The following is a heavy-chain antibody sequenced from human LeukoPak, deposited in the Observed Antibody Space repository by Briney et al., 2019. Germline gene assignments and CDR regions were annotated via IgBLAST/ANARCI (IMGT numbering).Heavy chain of an antibody. CDR1: GGSLSSYY. Sequence: SETLSLTCTVSGGSLSSYYWSWIRQPPGKGLEWLGYIYHGGSTSYNPSLKSRVTISVDTSQNQFSLKLGSVTAADTAVYYCARLGADYFYWGQGTLVTVSS. D-gene: IGHD2/OR15-2a*01. J-gene: IGHJ4*02. V-gene: IGHV4-59*01. CDR3: ARLGADYFY. CDR2: IYHGGST.